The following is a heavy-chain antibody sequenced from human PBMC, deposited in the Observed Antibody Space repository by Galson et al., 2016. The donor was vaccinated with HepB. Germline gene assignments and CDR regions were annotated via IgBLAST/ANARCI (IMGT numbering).Heavy chain of an antibody. CDR3: ANYYETPGYGAFDL. Sequence: SETLSLTCAVYGGSFSGYYWSWTRQPPGKGLEWIGEVSHSGGTNYNPSLKSRVSILKDMSTNQFSLKLSSVTAADTAIYYCANYYETPGYGAFDLWGQGTMVTVSS. V-gene: IGHV4-34*01. J-gene: IGHJ3*01. D-gene: IGHD3-22*01. CDR1: GGSFSGYY. CDR2: VSHSGGT.